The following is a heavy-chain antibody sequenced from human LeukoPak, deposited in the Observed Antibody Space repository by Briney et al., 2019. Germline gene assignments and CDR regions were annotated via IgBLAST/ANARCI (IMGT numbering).Heavy chain of an antibody. CDR3: ARIRDYYGSGSYSYYFDY. CDR2: ISAYNGNT. V-gene: IGHV1-18*01. Sequence: ASVKVSCKASGYTFTSYGISWVRQAPGQGLEWMGGISAYNGNTNYAQKLQGRVTMTTDTSTSTAYMELRSLRSDDTAVYYCARIRDYYGSGSYSYYFDYWGQGTLVTVSS. D-gene: IGHD3-10*01. CDR1: GYTFTSYG. J-gene: IGHJ4*02.